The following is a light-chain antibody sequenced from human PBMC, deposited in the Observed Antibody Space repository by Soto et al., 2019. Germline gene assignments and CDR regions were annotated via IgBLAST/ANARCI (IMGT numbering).Light chain of an antibody. J-gene: IGKJ1*01. V-gene: IGKV3-20*01. CDR3: QQYGSSPRT. CDR1: QSFSSNY. Sequence: EIVLTQSPGTLSLSPGERATLSCRASQSFSSNYLAWYQQKPGQAPRLLIYGGSSRATGTPDRFSGSGSGTDFPLTISRLEPEDFAVYYCQQYGSSPRTFGQGTKVEIK. CDR2: GGS.